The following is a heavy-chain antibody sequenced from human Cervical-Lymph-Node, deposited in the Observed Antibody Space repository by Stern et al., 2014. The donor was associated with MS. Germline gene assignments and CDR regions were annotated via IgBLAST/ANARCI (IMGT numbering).Heavy chain of an antibody. V-gene: IGHV1-8*01. CDR2: MNPNSGNK. CDR1: GYTFKSYD. Sequence: QVQLVQSGAEMKKPGASVTVSCKTSGYTFKSYDINWVRQAPGQGLEWMAWMNPNSGNKGHAEKFQGRVTQTWDTSKSTAYLELSNLRSNDTAVYYCARVAPYCIGDACYFVGLDFWGQGTLVTVSS. CDR3: ARVAPYCIGDACYFVGLDF. D-gene: IGHD2-21*01. J-gene: IGHJ4*02.